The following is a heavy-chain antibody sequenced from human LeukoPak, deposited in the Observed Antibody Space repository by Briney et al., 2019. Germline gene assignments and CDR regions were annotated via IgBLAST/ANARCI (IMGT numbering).Heavy chain of an antibody. CDR1: GFTFDDYA. V-gene: IGHV3-21*01. Sequence: PGGSLRLSCAASGFTFDDYAMHWVRQAPGKGLEWVASISGGSSYILHADSVKGRFTISRDNSKNSVFLQMNSLRVDDTALYYCARGDYYDSSPHYWGQGTLVIVSS. D-gene: IGHD3-22*01. CDR3: ARGDYYDSSPHY. CDR2: ISGGSSYI. J-gene: IGHJ1*01.